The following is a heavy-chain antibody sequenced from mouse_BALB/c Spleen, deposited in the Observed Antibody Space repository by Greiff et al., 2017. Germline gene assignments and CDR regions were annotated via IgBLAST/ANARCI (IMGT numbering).Heavy chain of an antibody. CDR3: ARDGDYYGSSYQYYFDY. Sequence: VQLKQSGPELVKPGASVKMSCKASGYTFTSYVMHWVKQKPGQGLEWIGYINPYNDGTKYNEKFKGKATLTSDKSSSTAYMELSSLTSEDSAVYYCARDGDYYGSSYQYYFDYWGQGTTLTVSS. D-gene: IGHD1-1*01. CDR2: INPYNDGT. CDR1: GYTFTSYV. V-gene: IGHV1-14*01. J-gene: IGHJ2*01.